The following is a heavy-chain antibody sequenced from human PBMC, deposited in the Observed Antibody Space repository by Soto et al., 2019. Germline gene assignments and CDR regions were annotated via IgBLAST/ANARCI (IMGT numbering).Heavy chain of an antibody. CDR2: ISWESGTT. V-gene: IGHV3-9*01. Sequence: GGSLRLSCAASGFTFHEHAMHWVRQVPGRGLEWVSGISWESGTTDYGDSVKGRFTISRDNSKNTLYLQMNSLRAEDTAVYYCAKGPDYGDFPFDYWGQGTLVTVSS. CDR1: GFTFHEHA. D-gene: IGHD4-17*01. J-gene: IGHJ4*02. CDR3: AKGPDYGDFPFDY.